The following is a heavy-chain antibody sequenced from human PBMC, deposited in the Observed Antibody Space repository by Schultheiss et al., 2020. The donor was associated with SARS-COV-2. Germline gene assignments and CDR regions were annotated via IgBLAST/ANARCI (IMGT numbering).Heavy chain of an antibody. V-gene: IGHV3-48*04. CDR3: ARDRNYGDYFSGYMDV. J-gene: IGHJ6*03. Sequence: GESLKISCAASGFTFSSYAMSWVRQAPGKGLEWVSYISSSGSTIYYADSVKGRFTISRDNAKNSLYLQMNSLRAEDTAVYYCARDRNYGDYFSGYMDVWGKGTTVTVSS. D-gene: IGHD4-17*01. CDR1: GFTFSSYA. CDR2: ISSSGSTI.